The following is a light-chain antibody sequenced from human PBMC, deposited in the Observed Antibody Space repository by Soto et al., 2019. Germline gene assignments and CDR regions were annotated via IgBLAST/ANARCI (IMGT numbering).Light chain of an antibody. CDR1: TGAVTSGHY. Sequence: QAVVTQEPSLTVSPGGTVTLTCASSTGAVTSGHYPYWFQQKPGQAPRTLIYDTSNKHSWTPARFSGSLLGGKAALTLSGAQPEDEAEYYCSLSFSGTVVFGGGTKVTVL. V-gene: IGLV7-46*01. CDR3: SLSFSGTVV. J-gene: IGLJ2*01. CDR2: DTS.